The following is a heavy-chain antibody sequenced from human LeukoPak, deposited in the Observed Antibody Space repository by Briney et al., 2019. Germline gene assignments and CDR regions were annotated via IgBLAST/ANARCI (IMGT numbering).Heavy chain of an antibody. V-gene: IGHV3-21*01. Sequence: GGYLRLSCAASGFTFSSYSMIWVRPAPGKGLEWVSSISSSSSNIYYADSVKGRFTISRDNAKNSLYLQMNSLRAEDTAVYYCARVKIVPAGLWAFDIWGQGTMVTVSS. CDR3: ARVKIVPAGLWAFDI. CDR1: GFTFSSYS. CDR2: ISSSSSNI. D-gene: IGHD2-2*01. J-gene: IGHJ3*02.